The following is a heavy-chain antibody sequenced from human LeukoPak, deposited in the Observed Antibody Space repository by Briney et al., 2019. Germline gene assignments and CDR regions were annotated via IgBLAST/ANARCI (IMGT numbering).Heavy chain of an antibody. CDR2: IYHSGSN. CDR1: GASIRSYY. Sequence: SETLSLTCTVSGASIRSYYWSWIRQSPGKGLEWIGYIYHSGSNYYNPYFKSRVNMSVDTSKNQFSLNLTSVTAADTAVYYCARAGGYSGSGMDVWGQGTTVTVSS. CDR3: ARAGGYSGSGMDV. D-gene: IGHD5-18*01. J-gene: IGHJ6*02. V-gene: IGHV4-59*01.